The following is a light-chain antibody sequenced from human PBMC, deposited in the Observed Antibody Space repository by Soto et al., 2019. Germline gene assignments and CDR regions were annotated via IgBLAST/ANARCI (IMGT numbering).Light chain of an antibody. J-gene: IGKJ1*01. CDR3: QQYTNWPHT. CDR1: QSIGSN. V-gene: IGKV3-15*01. CDR2: GAF. Sequence: EIVMTQSPATLSASPGDRATLSCRASQSIGSNLAWYQQKPGQAPRLLIYGAFSRASGIPARFSGSGSGTEFTLTISSLQSEDFAVYYCQQYTNWPHTFGQGTKVEIK.